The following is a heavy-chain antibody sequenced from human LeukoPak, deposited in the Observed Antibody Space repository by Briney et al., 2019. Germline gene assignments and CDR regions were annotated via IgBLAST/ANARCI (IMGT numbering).Heavy chain of an antibody. Sequence: GGSLRLSCAASGFTFSSYAMSWVRQAPGKGREWVSAISGSGGSTYYADSVKGRFTISRDNSKNTMYLQMNRLRAEDTDVYYCANAPRPRAPDYYYYYMDVWGKGTTVTVSS. CDR1: GFTFSSYA. CDR2: ISGSGGST. CDR3: ANAPRPRAPDYYYYYMDV. V-gene: IGHV3-23*01. J-gene: IGHJ6*03.